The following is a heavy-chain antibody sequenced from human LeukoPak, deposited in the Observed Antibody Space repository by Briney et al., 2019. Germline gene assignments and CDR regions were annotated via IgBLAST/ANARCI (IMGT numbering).Heavy chain of an antibody. V-gene: IGHV5-51*01. CDR3: ARHLAAAGKKFLPEV. CDR1: GYSFTSYW. D-gene: IGHD6-13*01. CDR2: IYPGDSDT. Sequence: GESLKISCKGSGYSFTSYWIGWVRQMPGKGLEWMGIIYPGDSDTRYSPSFQGQVTISADKSISTAYLQWSSLKASDTAMYYCARHLAAAGKKFLPEVWGQGTLVTVSS. J-gene: IGHJ4*02.